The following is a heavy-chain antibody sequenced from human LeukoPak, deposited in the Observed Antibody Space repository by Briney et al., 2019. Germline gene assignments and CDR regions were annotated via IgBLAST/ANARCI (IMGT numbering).Heavy chain of an antibody. CDR3: AKGQKWELLRLFDY. CDR2: ISWDGGST. D-gene: IGHD1-26*01. Sequence: PGGPLRLSCAASGFTFDDYAMHWARQAPGKGLEWVSLISWDGGSTYYADSVKGRFTISRDNSKNSLYLQMNSLRAEDTALYYCAKGQKWELLRLFDYWGQGTLVTVSS. V-gene: IGHV3-43D*03. CDR1: GFTFDDYA. J-gene: IGHJ4*02.